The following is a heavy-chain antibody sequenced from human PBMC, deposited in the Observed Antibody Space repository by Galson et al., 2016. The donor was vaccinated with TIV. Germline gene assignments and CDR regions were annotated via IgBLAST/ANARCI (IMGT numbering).Heavy chain of an antibody. CDR1: GYTFTRYW. D-gene: IGHD2-8*01. Sequence: QSGAEVKKAGESLRISCKGSGYTFTRYWIGWVRQMPGKGLEWIGIVYPLDSEAKYNPSFQGQVTISADKSISAAYLQWRSLKASDTAMYYCARLPGYCAIGGDFGDCSYGRDVWGRGATVAVSS. CDR3: ARLPGYCAIGGDFGDCSYGRDV. CDR2: VYPLDSEA. J-gene: IGHJ6*02. V-gene: IGHV5-51*01.